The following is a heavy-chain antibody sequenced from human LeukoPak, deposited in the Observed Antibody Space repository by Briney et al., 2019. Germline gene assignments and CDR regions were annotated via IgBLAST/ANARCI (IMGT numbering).Heavy chain of an antibody. CDR3: ARDREVRGLVGNYYYYYGMDV. CDR1: GGSISSYY. Sequence: TSETLSLTCTVSGGSISSYYWSWIRQPPGKGLEWIGYIHYSGSTNYNPSLKSRVTISVDTSKNQFSLKLSSVTAADTAVYYCARDREVRGLVGNYYYYYGMDVWGQGTTVTVSS. J-gene: IGHJ6*02. D-gene: IGHD3-10*01. V-gene: IGHV4-59*01. CDR2: IHYSGST.